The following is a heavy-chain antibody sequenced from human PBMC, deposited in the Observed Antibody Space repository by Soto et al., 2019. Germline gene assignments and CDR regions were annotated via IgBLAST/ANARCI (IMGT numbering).Heavy chain of an antibody. CDR2: ISSNGVGT. D-gene: IGHD6-6*01. CDR3: ARRARPDFSSMDV. CDR1: GFTLSGYA. Sequence: EVQLAESGGGLAQPGGSLRLSCAASGFTLSGYAMDWVRQAPGKGLEYVSGISSNGVGTYYANSVQGRFTISRDNAKNTVYLQMGSLRHEDMAVYYCARRARPDFSSMDVWGKGTTVTVSS. V-gene: IGHV3-64*01. J-gene: IGHJ6*03.